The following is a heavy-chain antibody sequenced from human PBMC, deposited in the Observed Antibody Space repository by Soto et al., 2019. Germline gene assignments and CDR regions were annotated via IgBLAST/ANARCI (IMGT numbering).Heavy chain of an antibody. CDR2: IIPMFETT. Sequence: QVQLVQSGVEVKKPGSSVRVSCRASGDTFRNYAINWVRQAPGQGVEWMGGIIPMFETTHDAERFQDRVTITADTSTTTAYLELTDLRSDDTAIYYCARVTSLVVLGTAPFDIWGQGTMVIVSS. D-gene: IGHD2-21*01. CDR3: ARVTSLVVLGTAPFDI. CDR1: GDTFRNYA. V-gene: IGHV1-69*06. J-gene: IGHJ3*02.